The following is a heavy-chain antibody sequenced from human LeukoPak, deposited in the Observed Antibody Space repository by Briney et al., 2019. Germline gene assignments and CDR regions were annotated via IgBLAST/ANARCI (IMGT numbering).Heavy chain of an antibody. CDR3: ARLTHSYYSDTSGYYPYYYMDV. V-gene: IGHV4-39*02. D-gene: IGHD3-22*01. CDR2: ISYSGNT. CDR1: AGSISSSDYY. Sequence: SETLSLTCTVSAGSISSSDYYWGWIRQSPGKGLEWIGRISYSGNTYYNPSLKSRVTISVDTSKNHFSLRLSSVTAADTAVYYCARLTHSYYSDTSGYYPYYYMDVWGKGTRVTFSS. J-gene: IGHJ6*03.